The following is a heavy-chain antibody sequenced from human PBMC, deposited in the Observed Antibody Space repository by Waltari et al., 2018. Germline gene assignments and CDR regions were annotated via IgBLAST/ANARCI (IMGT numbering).Heavy chain of an antibody. CDR1: GFSLSTNGVG. V-gene: IGHV2-5*01. CDR2: IYWNNDR. Sequence: QITLKESGPTLVQPTQTLTLTCTFPGFSLSTNGVGVGWIRQPPGKALEWLALIYWNNDRRYSPSLETRLTVTKDTSKNQVVLTMTNMDPVDTATYYCAHSLGTSWVTDRPLDYWGQGSLVTVSS. D-gene: IGHD2-21*02. J-gene: IGHJ4*02. CDR3: AHSLGTSWVTDRPLDY.